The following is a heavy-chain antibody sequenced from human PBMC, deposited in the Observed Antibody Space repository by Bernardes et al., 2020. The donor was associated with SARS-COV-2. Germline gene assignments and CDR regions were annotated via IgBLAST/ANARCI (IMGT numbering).Heavy chain of an antibody. CDR2: LSRSSGYL. J-gene: IGHJ3*02. Sequence: GGSLRLSCTASGFTFSDYTLNWVRQAPGKGLEWVSSLSRSSGYLYYADSVKGRFTISRDNTNTSLYLQMNSLRAEDTAVYYCVRDSRTDSYKISMALDIGGEGTTVIGTS. D-gene: IGHD5-18*01. CDR1: GFTFSDYT. V-gene: IGHV3-21*01. CDR3: VRDSRTDSYKISMALDI.